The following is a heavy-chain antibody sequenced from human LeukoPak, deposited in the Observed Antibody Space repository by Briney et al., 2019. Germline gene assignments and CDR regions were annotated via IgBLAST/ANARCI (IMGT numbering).Heavy chain of an antibody. CDR2: VWDSSRIT. CDR3: VRDSSFAFDY. Sequence: GGSLRLSCAASGFTFGSYSMNWVRQAPGKGLEWLSYVWDSSRITYRADSVKGRFTISRDNAKSSLYLQMNSLRGEDTAVYYCVRDSSFAFDYWGQGILVTVSS. J-gene: IGHJ4*02. D-gene: IGHD2/OR15-2a*01. CDR1: GFTFGSYS. V-gene: IGHV3-48*01.